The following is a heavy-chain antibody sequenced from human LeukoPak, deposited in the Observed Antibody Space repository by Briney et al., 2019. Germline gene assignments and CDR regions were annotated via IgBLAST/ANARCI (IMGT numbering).Heavy chain of an antibody. J-gene: IGHJ3*02. Sequence: PWGSLRLSCAASGFTFSSYSMNWVRQAPGKGLEWVSSISSSSSYIYYADSVKGRFTISRDNAKNSLYLQMNSLRAEDTAVYYCARGLSGRLDIWGQGTMVTVSS. D-gene: IGHD3-10*01. V-gene: IGHV3-21*01. CDR1: GFTFSSYS. CDR2: ISSSSSYI. CDR3: ARGLSGRLDI.